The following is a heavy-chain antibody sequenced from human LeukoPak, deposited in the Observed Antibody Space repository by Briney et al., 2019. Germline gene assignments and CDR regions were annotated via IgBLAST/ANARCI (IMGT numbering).Heavy chain of an antibody. CDR3: ARNDFWSGYYTDYYYYGMDV. V-gene: IGHV1-69*13. Sequence: SVKVSCKASGGTFSSYAISWVRQAPGQGLEWMGGIIPIFGTANYAQKFQGRVTITADESTSTAYMELSSLRSEDTAVYYCARNDFWSGYYTDYYYYGMDVWGQGTTVTVSS. J-gene: IGHJ6*02. D-gene: IGHD3-3*01. CDR1: GGTFSSYA. CDR2: IIPIFGTA.